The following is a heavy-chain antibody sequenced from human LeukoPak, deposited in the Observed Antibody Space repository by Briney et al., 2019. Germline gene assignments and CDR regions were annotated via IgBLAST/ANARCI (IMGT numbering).Heavy chain of an antibody. CDR2: IYYSGST. Sequence: SETLSLTCTVSGGSISSSSYYWGWIRQPPGQGLEWIGSIYYSGSTYYNPSLKSRVTISVDTSKNQFSLKLSSVTAADTAVYYCAKRRKYYYDSSRNDAFDIWGQGTMVTVSS. CDR3: AKRRKYYYDSSRNDAFDI. CDR1: GGSISSSSYY. D-gene: IGHD3-22*01. J-gene: IGHJ3*02. V-gene: IGHV4-39*01.